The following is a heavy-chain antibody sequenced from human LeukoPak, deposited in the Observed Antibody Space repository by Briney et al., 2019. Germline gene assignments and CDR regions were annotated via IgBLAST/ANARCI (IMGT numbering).Heavy chain of an antibody. CDR3: ARHAAGYYGMDV. V-gene: IGHV4-34*01. Sequence: SETLSLTCAVYGGSFSGYYWSWIRQPPGKGLEWIGEINHSGSTNYNPSLKSRVTISVDTSKNQFSLKLISVTAADTAVYYCARHAAGYYGMDVWGQGTTVTVSS. CDR1: GGSFSGYY. CDR2: INHSGST. D-gene: IGHD3-10*01. J-gene: IGHJ6*02.